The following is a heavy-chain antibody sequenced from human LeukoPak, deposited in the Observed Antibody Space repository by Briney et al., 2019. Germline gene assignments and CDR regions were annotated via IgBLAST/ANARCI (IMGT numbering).Heavy chain of an antibody. CDR3: ARLLRYYYYMDV. CDR1: GGSISSSTYY. Sequence: SETLSLTCTVSGGSISSSTYYWGWIRQPPGNGLDWIGSIYYSGGTYYNPSLKSRVTISVDTSKNQFSLKLSSVTAADTAVYYCARLLRYYYYMDVWGKGTTVTVSS. V-gene: IGHV4-39*01. J-gene: IGHJ6*03. CDR2: IYYSGGT. D-gene: IGHD2-21*01.